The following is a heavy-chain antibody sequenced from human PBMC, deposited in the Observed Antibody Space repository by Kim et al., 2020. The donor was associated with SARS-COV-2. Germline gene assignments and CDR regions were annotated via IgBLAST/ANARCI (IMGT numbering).Heavy chain of an antibody. CDR3: ATGYYDSSGWGFDY. J-gene: IGHJ4*02. Sequence: NPSLKSRVTISVDTSKNQFSLKLSSVTAADTAVYYCATGYYDSSGWGFDYWGQGTLVTVSS. V-gene: IGHV4-34*01. D-gene: IGHD3-22*01.